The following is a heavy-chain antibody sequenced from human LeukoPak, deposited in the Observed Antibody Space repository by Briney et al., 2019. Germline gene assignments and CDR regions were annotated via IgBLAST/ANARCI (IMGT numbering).Heavy chain of an antibody. D-gene: IGHD2-2*01. CDR3: ARGGDIVVVPAAIGY. Sequence: ASVKVSCKASGYTFTGYYMHWVRQAPGQGLEWMGWINPNSGGTNYAQKFQGRVTMTRDTSISTAYMELGRLRSDDTAVYYCARGGDIVVVPAAIGYWGQGTLVTVSS. CDR2: INPNSGGT. V-gene: IGHV1-2*02. J-gene: IGHJ4*02. CDR1: GYTFTGYY.